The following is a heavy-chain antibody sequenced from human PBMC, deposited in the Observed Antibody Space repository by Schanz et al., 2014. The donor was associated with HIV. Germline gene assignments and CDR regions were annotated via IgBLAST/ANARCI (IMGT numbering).Heavy chain of an antibody. D-gene: IGHD1-26*01. CDR2: IFPFFGTA. J-gene: IGHJ2*01. Sequence: QVQLVQSGAEVKKPGSSVMVSCKTSGGPFTNYAITWVRRPPGQGLQWMGGIFPFFGTANYAQTLQGRLTITADESTGTAYMDLTSLRYEDTALYYCAASMYNGSYGTHYYFDLWGRGTLVTVSS. CDR1: GGPFTNYA. V-gene: IGHV1-69*12. CDR3: AASMYNGSYGTHYYFDL.